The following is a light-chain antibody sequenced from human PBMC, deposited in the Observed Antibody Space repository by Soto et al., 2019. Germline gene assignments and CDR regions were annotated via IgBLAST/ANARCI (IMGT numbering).Light chain of an antibody. CDR1: SSNIGTNT. Sequence: QSVLTQPTAASGTPGQRVTISCSGSSSNIGTNTVDWYQRLPGTAPKLLIYGNNQRPSGVPDRFSGSKSGTSASLAISGLQSEDEADYYCAAWDDSLNGFVVFGGGTKLTVL. CDR3: AAWDDSLNGFVV. V-gene: IGLV1-44*01. CDR2: GNN. J-gene: IGLJ2*01.